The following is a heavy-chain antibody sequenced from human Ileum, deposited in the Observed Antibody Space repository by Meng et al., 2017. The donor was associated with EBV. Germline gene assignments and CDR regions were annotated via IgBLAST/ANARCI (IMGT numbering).Heavy chain of an antibody. J-gene: IGHJ5*01. CDR1: GSALSTSGVG. V-gene: IGHV2-5*01. D-gene: IGHD6-13*01. Sequence: HIPLKHSAPTVMKPTQTLTLTCTFAGSALSTSGVGVGWIRQPPGKALEWLAMIYGQGDKHYSPSLTSRLTITKDTSKNQVVLTMTNMDSVDTATYYCALRPRQLLRGWFDSWGQGALVTVSS. CDR2: IYGQGDK. CDR3: ALRPRQLLRGWFDS.